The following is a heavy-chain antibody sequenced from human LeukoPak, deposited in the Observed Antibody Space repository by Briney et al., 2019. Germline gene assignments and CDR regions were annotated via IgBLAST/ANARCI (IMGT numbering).Heavy chain of an antibody. V-gene: IGHV3-23*01. D-gene: IGHD2-21*01. J-gene: IGHJ4*02. CDR1: GFTFSSYA. CDR3: AKGLAYCGGDCYFDY. CDR2: ISGSGGST. Sequence: GGSLRLSCAASGFTFSSYAMSWVRQAPGEGLEWVSAISGSGGSTYYADSVKGRFTISRDNSKNTLYLQMNSLRAEDTAVYYCAKGLAYCGGDCYFDYWGQGTLVTVSS.